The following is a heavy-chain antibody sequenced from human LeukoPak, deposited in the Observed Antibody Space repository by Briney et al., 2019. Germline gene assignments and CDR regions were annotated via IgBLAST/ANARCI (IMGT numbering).Heavy chain of an antibody. V-gene: IGHV4-59*01. CDR3: ARVPLRGLPDY. CDR2: IYYSGST. D-gene: IGHD3-10*01. CDR1: GGSISSYY. Sequence: PSETLSLTCTVSGGSISSYYWSWIRQPPGKGLEWIGYIYYSGSTNYNPSLKSRVTISVDTSKNQFSLKLSSVTAADTAVYYCARVPLRGLPDYWGQGTLVTVSS. J-gene: IGHJ4*02.